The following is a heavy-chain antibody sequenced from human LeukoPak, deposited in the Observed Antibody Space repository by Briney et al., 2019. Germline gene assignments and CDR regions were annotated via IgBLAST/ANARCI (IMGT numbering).Heavy chain of an antibody. CDR2: IYYSGST. V-gene: IGHV4-59*12. Sequence: PSETLSLTCTVSGGSISSYYWSWIRQPPGKGLEWIGYIYYSGSTNYNPSLKSRVTISVDTSKNQFSLKLSSVTAADTAVYYCARLQPRIAAADWGQGTLVTVSS. CDR1: GGSISSYY. J-gene: IGHJ4*02. D-gene: IGHD6-13*01. CDR3: ARLQPRIAAAD.